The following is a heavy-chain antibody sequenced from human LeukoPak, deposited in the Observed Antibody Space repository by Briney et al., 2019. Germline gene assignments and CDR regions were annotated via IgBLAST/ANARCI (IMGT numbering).Heavy chain of an antibody. V-gene: IGHV1-69*13. CDR2: IIPIFGTA. CDR3: ASRRVTSRQFDI. D-gene: IGHD2-21*02. Sequence: GASVKVSCKASGGTFSSYAISWVRQAPGQALEWMGGIIPIFGTANYAQKFQGRVTITADESTSTAYMELSSLRSEDTAVYYCASRRVTSRQFDIWGQGTMVTVSS. J-gene: IGHJ3*02. CDR1: GGTFSSYA.